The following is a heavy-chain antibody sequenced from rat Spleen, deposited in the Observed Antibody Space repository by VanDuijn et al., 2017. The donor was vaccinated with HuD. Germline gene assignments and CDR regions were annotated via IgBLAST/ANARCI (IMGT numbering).Heavy chain of an antibody. CDR2: VSSGGTT. D-gene: IGHD1-2*01. CDR1: GFSLISYA. CDR3: TRAGSAAISLGNWFAY. V-gene: IGHV2-6*01. J-gene: IGHJ3*01. Sequence: QVQLKESGPGLVQPSQTLSLTCTVSGFSLISYAVNWVRQPPGKGLEWIAAVSSGGTTYYSSALKSRLSISRDTSKSQVFFKMNSLQTEDTAIYFCTRAGSAAISLGNWFAYWGQGTLVTVSS.